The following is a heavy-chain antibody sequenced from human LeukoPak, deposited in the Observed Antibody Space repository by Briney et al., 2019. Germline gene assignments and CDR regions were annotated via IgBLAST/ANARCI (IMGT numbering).Heavy chain of an antibody. CDR3: AKDRATGPHYYYMDV. D-gene: IGHD3-10*01. CDR2: IFGNGEGT. Sequence: GGSLRLSCAASGFTFGTYTMNWVRQTPGKGLEWLSGIFGNGEGTYYADSVKGRFTISRDNSKNTLYLQMNSLRAEDTAVYYCAKDRATGPHYYYMDVWGKGTTVTVSS. J-gene: IGHJ6*03. CDR1: GFTFGTYT. V-gene: IGHV3-23*01.